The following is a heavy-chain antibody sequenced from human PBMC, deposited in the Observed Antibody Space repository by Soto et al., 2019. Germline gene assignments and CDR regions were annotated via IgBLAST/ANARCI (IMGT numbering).Heavy chain of an antibody. V-gene: IGHV3-48*01. CDR3: ARDWATSFAKAFDY. Sequence: GSLRLSCAASGFTFSSYSMNWVRQAPGKGLEWVSYISSSSSTIYYADSVKGRFTISRDNAKNSLYLQMNSLRAEDTAVYYCARDWATSFAKAFDYWGQGTLVTVSS. CDR2: ISSSSSTI. J-gene: IGHJ4*02. CDR1: GFTFSSYS. D-gene: IGHD2-21*01.